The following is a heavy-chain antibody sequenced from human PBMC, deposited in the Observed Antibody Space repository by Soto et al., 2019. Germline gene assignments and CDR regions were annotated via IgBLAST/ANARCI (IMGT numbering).Heavy chain of an antibody. Sequence: QVQLVESGGGVVQPGRSLRLSCAASGFTFSSYAMHWVRQAPGKGLEWVAVISYDGSNKYYADSVKGRFTISRDNSKNTLYLQMNSLRAEDTAVYYCARDRYSNGLDYWGQGTLVTVSS. CDR1: GFTFSSYA. V-gene: IGHV3-30-3*01. CDR2: ISYDGSNK. J-gene: IGHJ4*02. D-gene: IGHD4-4*01. CDR3: ARDRYSNGLDY.